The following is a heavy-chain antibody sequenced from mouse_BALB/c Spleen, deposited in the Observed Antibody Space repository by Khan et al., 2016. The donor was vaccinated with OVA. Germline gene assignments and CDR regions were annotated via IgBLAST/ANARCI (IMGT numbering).Heavy chain of an antibody. V-gene: IGHV1-7*01. CDR3: TSDRIDY. CDR2: INPTSGYT. J-gene: IGHJ2*01. Sequence: QVQLKQSGAELAKPGASVKMSCKASGYTFTTYWMHWVKQRPGQGLEWIGYINPTSGYTDYNERFKDKATLSADKSSSTAYMQLSSLTSEDSAVYCCTSDRIDYWGQGTTLTVSS. CDR1: GYTFTTYW.